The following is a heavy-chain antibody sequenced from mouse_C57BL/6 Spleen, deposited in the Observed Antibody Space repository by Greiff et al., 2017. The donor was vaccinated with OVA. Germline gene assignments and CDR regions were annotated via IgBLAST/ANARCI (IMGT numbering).Heavy chain of an antibody. CDR3: TRSGTNY. J-gene: IGHJ2*01. Sequence: QVQLQQSGAELVRPGASVTLSCKASGYTFTDYEMHWVKQTPVHGLEWIGAIDPETGGTAYNQKFKGKAILTADKSSSTAYMELRSLTSEDSVVYYCTRSGTNYWGQGTTLTVSS. V-gene: IGHV1-15*01. CDR2: IDPETGGT. D-gene: IGHD4-1*01. CDR1: GYTFTDYE.